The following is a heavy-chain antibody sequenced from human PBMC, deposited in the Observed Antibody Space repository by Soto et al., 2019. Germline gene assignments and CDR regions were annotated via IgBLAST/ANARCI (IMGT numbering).Heavy chain of an antibody. Sequence: QGQLQESGPGLVKPSQTLSLPCTVSGGSISSGDYFWSWIRQSPGKGLGWIGYISSIGSTYYNPSLKSRVSVSRDTSKNQFSLKLSSVTTTDTAVYYCARGLVIRPYYYHGMDVWGQGTTVTVSS. CDR1: GGSISSGDYF. V-gene: IGHV4-30-4*01. J-gene: IGHJ6*02. CDR3: ARGLVIRPYYYHGMDV. CDR2: ISSIGST. D-gene: IGHD3-9*01.